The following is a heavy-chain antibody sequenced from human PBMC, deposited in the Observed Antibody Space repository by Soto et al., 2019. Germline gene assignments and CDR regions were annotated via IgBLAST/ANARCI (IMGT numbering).Heavy chain of an antibody. CDR3: AKGYCSGGSCYGIRGAFDI. J-gene: IGHJ3*02. Sequence: PGGSLRLSCAASGFTFSSYAMSWVRQAPGKGLEWVSAISGSGGSTYYADSVKGRFTISRDNSKSTLYLQMNSLRAEDTAVYYCAKGYCSGGSCYGIRGAFDIWGQGTMVT. V-gene: IGHV3-23*01. D-gene: IGHD2-15*01. CDR1: GFTFSSYA. CDR2: ISGSGGST.